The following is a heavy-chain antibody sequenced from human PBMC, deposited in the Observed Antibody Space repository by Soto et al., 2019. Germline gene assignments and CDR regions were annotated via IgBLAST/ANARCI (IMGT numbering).Heavy chain of an antibody. V-gene: IGHV4-34*01. CDR3: ARDGSKKYQLLYYYYYGMDV. D-gene: IGHD2-2*01. J-gene: IGHJ6*02. Sequence: SETLSLTCAVYGGSFSGYYWSWIRQPPGKGLEWIGEINHSGSTNYNPSLKSRVTISVDTSKNQFSLKLSSVTAADTAVYYCARDGSKKYQLLYYYYYGMDVWGQGTTVT. CDR2: INHSGST. CDR1: GGSFSGYY.